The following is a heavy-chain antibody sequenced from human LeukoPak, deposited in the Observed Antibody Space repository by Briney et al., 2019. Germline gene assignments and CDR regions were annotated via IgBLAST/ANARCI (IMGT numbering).Heavy chain of an antibody. V-gene: IGHV3-23*01. Sequence: GGSLRLSCAASGFTFRSYGMSWVREAPGKGLEWVSAISGSGGSTYYADSVKGRFTISRDNSKNTLYLQMNSLRAEDTAVYYCAKGYNYYDSSGYYDWGQGTLVTVSS. J-gene: IGHJ4*02. CDR1: GFTFRSYG. CDR2: ISGSGGST. D-gene: IGHD3-22*01. CDR3: AKGYNYYDSSGYYD.